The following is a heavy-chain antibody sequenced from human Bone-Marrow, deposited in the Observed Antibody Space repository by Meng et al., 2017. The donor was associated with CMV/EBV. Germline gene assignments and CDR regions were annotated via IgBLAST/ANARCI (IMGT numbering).Heavy chain of an antibody. J-gene: IGHJ6*02. Sequence: GESLKISCAASGFTFSSYSMNGVRQAPGKGLEWVSSISSSSSYIYYADSVKGRFTISRDNAKNSLYLQMNSLRAEDTAVYYCASDVSRGWYYGMDVWGQGTTVTV. D-gene: IGHD3-22*01. CDR3: ASDVSRGWYYGMDV. V-gene: IGHV3-21*01. CDR2: ISSSSSYI. CDR1: GFTFSSYS.